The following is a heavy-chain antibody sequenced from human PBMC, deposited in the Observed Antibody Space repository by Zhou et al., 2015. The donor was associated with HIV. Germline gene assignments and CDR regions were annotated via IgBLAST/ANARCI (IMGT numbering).Heavy chain of an antibody. CDR3: ARDRDYYDSSERYYGMDV. Sequence: QVQLVQSGAEVKKPGSSVKVSCKASGGTFSSYAISWVRQAPGQGLEWMGGIIPIFGTANYAQKFQGRVTITADESTSTAYMELSSLRSEDTAVYYCARDRDYYDSSERYYGMDVWGQGTTVTVSS. V-gene: IGHV1-69*01. J-gene: IGHJ6*02. CDR1: GGTFSSYA. CDR2: IIPIFGTA. D-gene: IGHD3-22*01.